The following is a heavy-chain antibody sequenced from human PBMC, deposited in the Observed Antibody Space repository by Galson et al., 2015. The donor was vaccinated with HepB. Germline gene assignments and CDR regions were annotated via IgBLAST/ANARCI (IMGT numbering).Heavy chain of an antibody. J-gene: IGHJ1*01. Sequence: SLRLSCAASGFTFDNFNIHWVRQTPGKGLEWVAVISSDGKNEHYADSVRGRFTISRDNSRNIVDLQMNSLRVEDTALYYCTRVSVAFRSWYQPDIFLFWGQGTLVTVSS. CDR2: ISSDGKNE. V-gene: IGHV3-30*04. CDR1: GFTFDNFN. CDR3: TRVSVAFRSWYQPDIFLF. D-gene: IGHD2-2*01.